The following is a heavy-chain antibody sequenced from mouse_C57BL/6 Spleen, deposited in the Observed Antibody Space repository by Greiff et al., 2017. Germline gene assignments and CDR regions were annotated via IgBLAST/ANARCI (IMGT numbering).Heavy chain of an antibody. J-gene: IGHJ3*01. CDR2: IDPSDSYT. Sequence: QVQLQQPGAELVKPGASVKLSCKASGYTFTSYWMQWVKQRPGQGLEWIGEIDPSDSYTNYNQKFKGKATLTVDTSSSTAYMQLSSLTSEASAVSYCVFYYDYDGGAWFAYWGQGTLVTVSA. CDR3: VFYYDYDGGAWFAY. D-gene: IGHD2-4*01. V-gene: IGHV1-50*01. CDR1: GYTFTSYW.